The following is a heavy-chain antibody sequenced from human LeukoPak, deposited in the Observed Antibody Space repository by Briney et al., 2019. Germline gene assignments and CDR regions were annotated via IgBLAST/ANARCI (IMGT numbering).Heavy chain of an antibody. CDR2: IYYSGST. D-gene: IGHD3-9*01. CDR3: ARDIYDILTGYKFDY. J-gene: IGHJ4*02. Sequence: SETLSLTCTVSGGSISSSSYYWGWIRQPPGKGLEWIGSIYYSGSTYYNPSLKSRVTISVDTSKNQFSLKLSSVTAADTAVYYCARDIYDILTGYKFDYWGQGTLVTVSS. V-gene: IGHV4-39*07. CDR1: GGSISSSSYY.